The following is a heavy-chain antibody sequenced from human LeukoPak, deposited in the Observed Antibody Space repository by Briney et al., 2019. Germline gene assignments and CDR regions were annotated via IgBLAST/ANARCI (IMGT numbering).Heavy chain of an antibody. V-gene: IGHV1-8*01. D-gene: IGHD3-9*01. CDR2: MNPNSGNT. Sequence: ASVKVSCKASGYTFTSYDINWVRQATGQGLEWMGWMNPNSGNTGYAQKFQGRVTMTRNTSISTAYMELSSLRSEDTAVYYCARGPYYDILPVRLWWSWYNYMDVWGKGTTVTISS. J-gene: IGHJ6*03. CDR3: ARGPYYDILPVRLWWSWYNYMDV. CDR1: GYTFTSYD.